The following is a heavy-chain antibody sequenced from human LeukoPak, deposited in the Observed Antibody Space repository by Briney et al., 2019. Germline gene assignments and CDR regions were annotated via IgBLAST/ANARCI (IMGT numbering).Heavy chain of an antibody. Sequence: SETLSLTCHVSGGSISSYYWSWIRQPPGKGLEWIGYIYYSGSTNYNPSLKSRVTISVVTSKNQFYLKLRSVTAADTAIYYCARQVGESDAFDIWGQGTMVTVS. CDR2: IYYSGST. CDR3: ARQVGESDAFDI. V-gene: IGHV4-59*08. CDR1: GGSISSYY. J-gene: IGHJ3*02.